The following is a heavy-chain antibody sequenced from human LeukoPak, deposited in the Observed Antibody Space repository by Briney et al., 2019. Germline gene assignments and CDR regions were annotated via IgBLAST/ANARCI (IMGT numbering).Heavy chain of an antibody. CDR3: AREYYGSGSYYFDY. D-gene: IGHD3-10*01. CDR2: IYTSGST. CDR1: GGSISSYY. V-gene: IGHV4-4*07. J-gene: IGHJ4*02. Sequence: SETLSLTCTVSGGSISSYYWSWIRQPAGKGLEWIGRIYTSGSTNYNPSLKSRVTMSVDTSKNQFSLKLSSVTAADTAVYYCAREYYGSGSYYFDYWGQGTLVTVSS.